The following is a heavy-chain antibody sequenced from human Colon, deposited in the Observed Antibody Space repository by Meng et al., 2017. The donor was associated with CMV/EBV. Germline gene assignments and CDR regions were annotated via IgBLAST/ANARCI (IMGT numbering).Heavy chain of an antibody. V-gene: IGHV6-1*01. CDR1: VSSTTAA. D-gene: IGHD1-7*01. CDR3: GRDGFGAGNYGLMINS. CDR2: TYFWFWWYH. J-gene: IGHJ4*02. Sequence: VSSTTAACNLIRQSPSRGLEWLGRTYFWFWWYHDYADSVSSRITIDADTSNNQFNLQLTSVTSEDTAVYYCGRDGFGAGNYGLMINSWGQGTLVTVSS.